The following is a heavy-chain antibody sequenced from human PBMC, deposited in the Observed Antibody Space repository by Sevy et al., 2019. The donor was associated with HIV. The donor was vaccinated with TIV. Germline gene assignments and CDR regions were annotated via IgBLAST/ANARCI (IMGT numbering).Heavy chain of an antibody. CDR1: GGSITSLY. J-gene: IGHJ4*02. V-gene: IGHV4-59*08. CDR2: IYYNGHI. D-gene: IGHD1-26*01. Sequence: SETVSLTCTVSGGSITSLYWNWIRQPRGKGLEWIANIYYNGHINYNPSLKSRVTLSLDTSKNQFSLRLSSVTAADTAMYYCAGENAWGRGYSWGQGTLVTVSS. CDR3: AGENAWGRGYS.